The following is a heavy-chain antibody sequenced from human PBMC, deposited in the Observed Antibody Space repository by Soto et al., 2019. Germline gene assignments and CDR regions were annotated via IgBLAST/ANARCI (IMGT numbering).Heavy chain of an antibody. Sequence: QVQLVQSGAEVKKPGSSVKVSCKASGGTFSSYAISWVRQAPGQGLEWMGGIIPIFGTANYAQKFQGRVTITADESTSPAYMELGSLRSEDRPVYYWARDREGDPYSNFDYGGQGTLVPVPS. V-gene: IGHV1-69*01. D-gene: IGHD2-15*01. CDR3: ARDREGDPYSNFDY. CDR1: GGTFSSYA. J-gene: IGHJ4*02. CDR2: IIPIFGTA.